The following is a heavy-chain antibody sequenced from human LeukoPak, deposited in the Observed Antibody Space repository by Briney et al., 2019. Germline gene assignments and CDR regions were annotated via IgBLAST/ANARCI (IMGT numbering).Heavy chain of an antibody. CDR3: AKVAAAEGRYFDY. V-gene: IGHV4-34*01. CDR2: INHSGST. J-gene: IGHJ4*02. Sequence: PSETLSLTCAVYGGSFSGYYWSWIRQPPGKGLEWIGEINHSGSTNYNPSLKSRVTISVDTSKNQFSLKLSSVTAADTAVYYCAKVAAAEGRYFDYWGQGTLVTVSS. D-gene: IGHD6-13*01. CDR1: GGSFSGYY.